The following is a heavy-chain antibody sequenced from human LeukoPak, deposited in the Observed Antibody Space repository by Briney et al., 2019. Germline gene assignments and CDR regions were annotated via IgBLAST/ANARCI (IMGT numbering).Heavy chain of an antibody. CDR3: AREVEVVPATMGAYYYYYMDV. V-gene: IGHV3-74*01. Sequence: GGSLRLSCAASGFTINNHWMHWVRQAPGKGLVWVSRINSDGRRTSYADSVKGRFTISRDNAKNTLYLQMNSLIPDDTAVYYCAREVEVVPATMGAYYYYYMDVWGKGTTVTVSS. J-gene: IGHJ6*03. CDR1: GFTINNHW. CDR2: INSDGRRT. D-gene: IGHD2-2*01.